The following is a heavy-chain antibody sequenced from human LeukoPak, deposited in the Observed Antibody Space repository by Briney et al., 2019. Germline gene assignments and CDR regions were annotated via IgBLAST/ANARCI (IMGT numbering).Heavy chain of an antibody. Sequence: PSETLSLTCAVYGGSFSGYYWSWIRQPPGKGLEWIGEINHSGNTNYNPSLKSRVTISVDTSKNQFSLNLSSVTAADTAVYYCARDAGYSYGYYYWGQGTLVTVSS. CDR1: GGSFSGYY. V-gene: IGHV4-34*01. D-gene: IGHD5-18*01. J-gene: IGHJ4*02. CDR3: ARDAGYSYGYYY. CDR2: INHSGNT.